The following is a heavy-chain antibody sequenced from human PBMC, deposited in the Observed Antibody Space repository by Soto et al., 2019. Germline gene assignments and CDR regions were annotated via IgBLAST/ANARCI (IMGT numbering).Heavy chain of an antibody. J-gene: IGHJ1*01. D-gene: IGHD6-13*01. Sequence: LRLSCAASGVTFSSYTMHWVRQAPGKGLEWVSSISTGSSYIYYADSLKGRFTISRDNAGNSLYLQMNSLRAEDTAVYYCAREMKQLVQEGFLQHWGQGTLVTVSS. CDR3: AREMKQLVQEGFLQH. V-gene: IGHV3-21*01. CDR1: GVTFSSYT. CDR2: ISTGSSYI.